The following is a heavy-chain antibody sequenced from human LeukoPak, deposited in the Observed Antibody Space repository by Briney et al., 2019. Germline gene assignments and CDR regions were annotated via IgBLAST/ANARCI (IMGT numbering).Heavy chain of an antibody. CDR1: GGSISNNNYY. D-gene: IGHD1-1*01. V-gene: IGHV4-39*01. J-gene: IGHJ6*02. CDR2: IYYSGSP. Sequence: SETLSLTCTVSGGSISNNNYYWAWIRQPPGKGLECIGSIYYSGSPYYNPSLKSRVTISVDTSKNQFSLRLSSVTAADTAVYYCARGPTNLASNLYSGMEVWGQGTTVTISS. CDR3: ARGPTNLASNLYSGMEV.